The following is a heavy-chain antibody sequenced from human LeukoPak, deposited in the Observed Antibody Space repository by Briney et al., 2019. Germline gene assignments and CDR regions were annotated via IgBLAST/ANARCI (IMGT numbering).Heavy chain of an antibody. CDR2: IYYSGST. D-gene: IGHD5-18*01. Sequence: SETLSLTCTVSGGSISSYYWSWIRQPPGKGLEWIGYIYYSGSTNYNPSLKSRVTISVDTSKNQFSLKLSSVTAADTAVYYCARGRSYGIWYYFDYWGQGTLVTVSS. J-gene: IGHJ4*02. CDR1: GGSISSYY. V-gene: IGHV4-59*01. CDR3: ARGRSYGIWYYFDY.